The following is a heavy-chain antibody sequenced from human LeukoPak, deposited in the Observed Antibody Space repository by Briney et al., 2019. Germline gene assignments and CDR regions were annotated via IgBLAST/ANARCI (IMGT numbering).Heavy chain of an antibody. Sequence: ASVKVSCKASGYTFTGYYMHWVRQAPGQGLEWMGWINPNSGGTNYAQKFQGRVTMTRDTSISTAYMELSRLRSDDTAVYYCARDAVPAAIYYYYYMDVWGKGTTVTVSS. V-gene: IGHV1-2*02. CDR3: ARDAVPAAIYYYYYMDV. J-gene: IGHJ6*03. CDR1: GYTFTGYY. D-gene: IGHD2-2*01. CDR2: INPNSGGT.